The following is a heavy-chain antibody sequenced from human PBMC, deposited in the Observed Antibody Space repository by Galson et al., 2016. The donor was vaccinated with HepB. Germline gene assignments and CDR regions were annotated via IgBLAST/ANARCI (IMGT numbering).Heavy chain of an antibody. J-gene: IGHJ4*03. D-gene: IGHD3-10*01. CDR1: GFTFRTYG. CDR3: AKDLMRWVRESPFDY. CDR2: LSYDGTTT. V-gene: IGHV3-30*18. Sequence: SLRLSCAASGFTFRTYGMHWVRQAPGKGLEWVAGLSYDGTTTYYADSLKGRFTISRDNSKNTVYLQMNSLRVEDTAMYYCAKDLMRWVRESPFDYWGHGTTVTVSS.